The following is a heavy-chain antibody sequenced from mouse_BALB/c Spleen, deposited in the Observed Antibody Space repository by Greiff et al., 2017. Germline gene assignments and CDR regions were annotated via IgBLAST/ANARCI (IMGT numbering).Heavy chain of an antibody. Sequence: VQLQQPGAELVKPGASVKLSCKASGYTFTSYWMHWVKQRPGQGLEWIGEIDPSDSYTNYNQKFKGKATLTVDKSSSTAYMQLSSLTSEDSAVYYCAGRYYEGAMDYWGQGTSVTVSS. V-gene: IGHV1-69*02. D-gene: IGHD1-1*01. CDR1: GYTFTSYW. CDR3: AGRYYEGAMDY. J-gene: IGHJ4*01. CDR2: IDPSDSYT.